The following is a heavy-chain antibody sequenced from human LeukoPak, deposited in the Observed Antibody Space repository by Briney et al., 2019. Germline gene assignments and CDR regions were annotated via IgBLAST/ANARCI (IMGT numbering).Heavy chain of an antibody. CDR3: ARGGRGITIFGVVNRGTFAY. Sequence: SETLSLTCAVYGGSSSGYYWSWIRQPPGKGLEWIGEINHSGSTNYNPSLKSRVTISVDTSKNQFSLKLSSVTAADTAVYYCARGGRGITIFGVVNRGTFAYWGQGTLVTVSS. J-gene: IGHJ4*02. D-gene: IGHD3-3*01. V-gene: IGHV4-34*01. CDR2: INHSGST. CDR1: GGSSSGYY.